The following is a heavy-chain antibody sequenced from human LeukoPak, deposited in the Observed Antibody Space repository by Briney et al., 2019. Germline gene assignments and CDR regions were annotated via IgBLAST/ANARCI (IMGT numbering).Heavy chain of an antibody. CDR2: IRQDGSEK. CDR3: ARDGTAPGLYFDL. D-gene: IGHD6-13*01. Sequence: PGGSLRLSCEVSGFTFTDFWMNWVRQAPGKGPEWVASIRQDGSEKTHVDSVKGRFTISRDNTKNSLSLQLNGLRAEDTAVYYCARDGTAPGLYFDLWGQGTLATVSS. V-gene: IGHV3-7*01. J-gene: IGHJ4*01. CDR1: GFTFTDFW.